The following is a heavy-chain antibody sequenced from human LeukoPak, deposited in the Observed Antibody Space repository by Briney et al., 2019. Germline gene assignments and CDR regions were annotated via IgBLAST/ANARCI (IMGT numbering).Heavy chain of an antibody. CDR1: GYTFTGYY. D-gene: IGHD5-12*01. CDR3: ARDSKWLRSFDP. CDR2: INPNSGGT. Sequence: ASVKVSCKASGYTFTGYYMHWVRQAPGQGLEWMGWINPNSGGTNYAQKFQGRVTMTRDTSIGTAYMELSRLRSDDTAVYYCARDSKWLRSFDPWGQGTLVTVSS. V-gene: IGHV1-2*02. J-gene: IGHJ5*02.